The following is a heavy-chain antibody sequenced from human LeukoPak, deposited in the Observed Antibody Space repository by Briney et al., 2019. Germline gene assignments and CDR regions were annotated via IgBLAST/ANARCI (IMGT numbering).Heavy chain of an antibody. D-gene: IGHD2-2*01. CDR3: AKIICTSCYVKDDY. V-gene: IGHV3-30*18. CDR2: ISHDGSNK. CDR1: GFTFSSYS. J-gene: IGHJ4*02. Sequence: GGSLRLSCAASGFTFSSYSMDWVRQAPGKGLEWVAVISHDGSNKFYADSVKDRFTISRDNSKNTVYLQMNSLRAEDTAVYYCAKIICTSCYVKDDYWGQGTLVTVSS.